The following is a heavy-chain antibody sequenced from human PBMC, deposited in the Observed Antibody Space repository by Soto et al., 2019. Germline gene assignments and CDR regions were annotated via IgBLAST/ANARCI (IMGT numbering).Heavy chain of an antibody. CDR3: ARGGGITIFGVVTATTDYYYYYGMDV. CDR2: INPNSGGT. J-gene: IGHJ6*02. D-gene: IGHD3-3*01. Sequence: GASVKVSCKASGYTFTGYYMHWVRQAPGQGLEWMGWINPNSGGTNYAQKFQGWVTMTRDTSISTAYMELSRLRSDDTAVYYCARGGGITIFGVVTATTDYYYYYGMDVWGQGTTVTVSS. V-gene: IGHV1-2*04. CDR1: GYTFTGYY.